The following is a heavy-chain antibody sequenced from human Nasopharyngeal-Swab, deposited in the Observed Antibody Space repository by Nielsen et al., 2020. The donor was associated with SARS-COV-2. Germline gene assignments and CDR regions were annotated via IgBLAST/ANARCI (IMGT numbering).Heavy chain of an antibody. CDR3: ARDGAPLVSGIYFNWFDP. Sequence: ASVKVSCKASGYIFTSYDINWVRQAPGQGLEWMGWISGNNDNRNYAQKVQGRVTMTTDTSTSTVYMELRSLRSDDTAIYYCARDGAPLVSGIYFNWFDPWGQGTLVTVSS. CDR2: ISGNNDNR. V-gene: IGHV1-18*01. CDR1: GYIFTSYD. D-gene: IGHD3-10*01. J-gene: IGHJ5*02.